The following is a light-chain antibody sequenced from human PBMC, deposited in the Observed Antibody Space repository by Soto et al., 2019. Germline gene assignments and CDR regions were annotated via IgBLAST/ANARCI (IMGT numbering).Light chain of an antibody. Sequence: DIVMTQSPDSPTVSLGERGTINCKSSQSLLYSFNNKNYLAWYQQKPGQPPKLLIHWASNREFGVPDRISGSGSGTDFTLTISSLQTEDVAVYYCQQYYETPWTLGQGTKVDIK. CDR1: QSLLYSFNNKNY. J-gene: IGKJ1*01. V-gene: IGKV4-1*01. CDR3: QQYYETPWT. CDR2: WAS.